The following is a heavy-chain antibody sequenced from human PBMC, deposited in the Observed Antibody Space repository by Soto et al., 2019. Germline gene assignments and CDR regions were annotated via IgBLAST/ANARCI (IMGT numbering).Heavy chain of an antibody. CDR2: IYHSGST. J-gene: IGHJ3*02. V-gene: IGHV4-38-2*01. Sequence: SETLSLTCAVSGYSIISGYYWVLMRQPPGKVLEWIGSIYHSGSTYYNPSLKSRVTISVDTSKNQFSLKLSSVTAADTAVYYCASAPEYYYDSSGSDAFDIWGQGTMVTVSS. CDR1: GYSIISGYY. CDR3: ASAPEYYYDSSGSDAFDI. D-gene: IGHD3-22*01.